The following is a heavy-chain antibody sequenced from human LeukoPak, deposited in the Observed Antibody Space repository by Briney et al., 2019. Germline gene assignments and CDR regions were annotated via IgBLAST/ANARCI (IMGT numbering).Heavy chain of an antibody. Sequence: PGGSLRLSCAASGFTFSSYWMSWVRQAPGKGLEWVANIKQDGGEKYYVDSVKGRFTISRDNAKNSLYLQMNSLRAEDTAVYYCARARITMVRGVKGSLYFDYWGQGTLVTVSS. J-gene: IGHJ4*02. CDR2: IKQDGGEK. D-gene: IGHD3-10*01. V-gene: IGHV3-7*04. CDR3: ARARITMVRGVKGSLYFDY. CDR1: GFTFSSYW.